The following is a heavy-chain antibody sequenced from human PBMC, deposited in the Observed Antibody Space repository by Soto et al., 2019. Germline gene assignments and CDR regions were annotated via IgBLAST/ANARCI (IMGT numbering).Heavy chain of an antibody. D-gene: IGHD3-10*01. CDR3: ARGQRPYVSGPYSPWFDP. CDR1: GGSISNLY. J-gene: IGHJ5*02. V-gene: IGHV4-59*11. Sequence: TSETLSLTCAVSGGSISNLYWTWIRQPPGKGPQKIGEISYSGSTSYNPSLKGRVTMSVDTSKNEFSLKLTSVTAADTAVYYCARGQRPYVSGPYSPWFDPWGQGILVTVSS. CDR2: ISYSGST.